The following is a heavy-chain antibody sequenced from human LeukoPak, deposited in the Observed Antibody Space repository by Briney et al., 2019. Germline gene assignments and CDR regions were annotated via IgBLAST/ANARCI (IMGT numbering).Heavy chain of an antibody. Sequence: PSETLSLTCTVSGGSISNYYWSWIPQPPGKGLEWIGYIYYSGSTNYNPSLKSRVTISVDTSKNQFSLKLSSVTAADTAVYYCARDSSGYYGHFQHWGQGTLVTVSS. V-gene: IGHV4-59*01. J-gene: IGHJ1*01. CDR2: IYYSGST. D-gene: IGHD3-22*01. CDR3: ARDSSGYYGHFQH. CDR1: GGSISNYY.